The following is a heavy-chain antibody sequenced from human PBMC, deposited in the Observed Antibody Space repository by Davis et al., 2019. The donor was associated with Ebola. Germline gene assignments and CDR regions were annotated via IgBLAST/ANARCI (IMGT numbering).Heavy chain of an antibody. J-gene: IGHJ5*02. CDR2: IYYSGST. CDR1: GGSVSSGSYY. Sequence: MPSETLSLTCTVSGGSVSSGSYYWSWILQPPGKGLEWIGYIYYSGSTNYNPSLKSRVTISVDTSKNQFSLKLSSVTAADTAVYYCARFLGYCTGGVCSGNWFDPWGQGTLVTVSS. D-gene: IGHD2-8*02. CDR3: ARFLGYCTGGVCSGNWFDP. V-gene: IGHV4-61*01.